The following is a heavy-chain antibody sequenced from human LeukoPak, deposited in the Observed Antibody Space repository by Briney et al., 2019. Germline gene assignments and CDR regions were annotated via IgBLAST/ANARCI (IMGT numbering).Heavy chain of an antibody. CDR1: GGSFSGYY. CDR2: INHSGST. Sequence: SESLSLTCAVYGGSFSGYYWSWIRQPPGKGLEWIGEINHSGSTNYNPSLKSRVTISVDTSKNQFSLKLSSVTAADTAVYYCATGIYGMDVWGPGTTVTVSS. J-gene: IGHJ6*02. CDR3: ATGIYGMDV. V-gene: IGHV4-34*01.